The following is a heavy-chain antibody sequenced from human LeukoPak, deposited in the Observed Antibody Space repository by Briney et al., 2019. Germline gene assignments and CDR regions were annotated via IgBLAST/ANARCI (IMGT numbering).Heavy chain of an antibody. J-gene: IGHJ4*02. CDR2: IYYSGST. CDR3: AREEGE. D-gene: IGHD3-10*01. V-gene: IGHV4-59*01. Sequence: SETLSLTCTVSGGSISSYYSSWVRQPPGKGLEWIGYIYYSGSTNYNPSLKSRVTISVDTSKNQFSLKLSSVTAADTAVYYCAREEGEWGQGTLVTVSS. CDR1: GGSISSYY.